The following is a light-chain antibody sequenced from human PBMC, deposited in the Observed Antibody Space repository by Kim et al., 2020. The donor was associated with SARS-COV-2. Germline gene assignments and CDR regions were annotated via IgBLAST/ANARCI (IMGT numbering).Light chain of an antibody. CDR3: LQDYNYPFT. Sequence: ASVGDRVTITGRASQGIRNDLGWYQQKPGKAPKLLIYAASSLQSGVPSRFSGSGSGTDFTLTISSLQPEDFATYYCLQDYNYPFTFGPGTKVDIK. CDR2: AAS. CDR1: QGIRND. J-gene: IGKJ3*01. V-gene: IGKV1-6*01.